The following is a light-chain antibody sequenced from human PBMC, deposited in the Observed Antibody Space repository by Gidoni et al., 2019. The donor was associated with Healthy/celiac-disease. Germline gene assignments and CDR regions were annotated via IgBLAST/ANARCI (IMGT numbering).Light chain of an antibody. V-gene: IGLV6-57*04. J-gene: IGLJ3*02. CDR3: QSYDSSNQGV. CDR1: SGSIASNY. CDR2: EDN. Sequence: FMLTQPPPVSESPGKTVTISCTRSSGSIASNYVQWYQQRPGSAPTTVIYEDNQRPSGVPDRFSGSIDSSSNSASLTISGLKTEDEADYYCQSYDSSNQGVFGGGTKLTVL.